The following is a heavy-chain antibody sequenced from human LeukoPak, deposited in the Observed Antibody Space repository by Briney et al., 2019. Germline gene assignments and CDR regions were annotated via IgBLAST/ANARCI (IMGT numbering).Heavy chain of an antibody. V-gene: IGHV4-34*01. CDR1: GGSFSGYY. Sequence: NPSETLSLTCAVYGGSFSGYYWSWLRQPPGKGLEWLAEINHSGSTKYNPSLKSRVTISVNTSKNQFSLKLSSVTAADTAVYYCARGLDVVAVAGLYYFDYWGQGTLVTVSS. CDR2: INHSGST. CDR3: ARGLDVVAVAGLYYFDY. J-gene: IGHJ4*02. D-gene: IGHD6-19*01.